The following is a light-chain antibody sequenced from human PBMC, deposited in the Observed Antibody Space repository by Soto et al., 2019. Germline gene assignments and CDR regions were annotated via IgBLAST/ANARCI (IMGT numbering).Light chain of an antibody. CDR3: QQYNSWT. CDR1: QSISSW. V-gene: IGKV1-5*03. CDR2: KAS. J-gene: IGKJ1*01. Sequence: DIQMTQSPSTLSASVGQRVTITCRASQSISSWLAWYQQKPGKAPKLLIYKASSLESGVPSRFNGSGSGTEFTLTIRSLQPDDFATYYCQQYNSWTFGQGTKVEIK.